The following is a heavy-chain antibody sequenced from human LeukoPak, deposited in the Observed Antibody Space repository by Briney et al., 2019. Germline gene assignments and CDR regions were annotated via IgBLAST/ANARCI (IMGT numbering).Heavy chain of an antibody. V-gene: IGHV3-21*01. CDR2: ISSSTSYI. J-gene: IGHJ4*02. Sequence: GGSLRLSCVASGFTFSSYSMNWVRQAPGRGLEWVSSISSSTSYICYADSVKGRFTISRDNAKNSLYLQMNSLRAEDTAVYYCARGSTYYDSSGQVPFDYWGQGTLVTVSS. D-gene: IGHD3-22*01. CDR1: GFTFSSYS. CDR3: ARGSTYYDSSGQVPFDY.